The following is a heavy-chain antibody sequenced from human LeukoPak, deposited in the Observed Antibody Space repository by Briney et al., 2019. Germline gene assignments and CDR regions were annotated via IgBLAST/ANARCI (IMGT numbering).Heavy chain of an antibody. CDR2: INPSGGST. CDR1: GYTFTSYY. V-gene: IGHV1-46*01. J-gene: IGHJ6*02. Sequence: ASVKVSCKASGYTFTSYYMHWVRQAPGQGLEWMGIINPSGGSTSYAQKFQGRVTMTRDTSTSTVYMELSSLRSEDTAVYYCARDPLAVGATWYYYYGMDVWGQGTTVTVSS. D-gene: IGHD1-26*01. CDR3: ARDPLAVGATWYYYYGMDV.